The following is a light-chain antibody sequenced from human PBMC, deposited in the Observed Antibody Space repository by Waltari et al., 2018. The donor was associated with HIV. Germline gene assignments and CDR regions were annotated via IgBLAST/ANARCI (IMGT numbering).Light chain of an antibody. V-gene: IGKV3-15*01. Sequence: EIVMTQSPATLSVSPGERATLSCRASQSVSGNLAWYQQTPGQAPRLLIYGASTRATGIPARFSGSGSGTEFTLSISSLQSEDFAVYYCQQYNVWPPWTFGQGTEVEIK. CDR2: GAS. J-gene: IGKJ1*01. CDR1: QSVSGN. CDR3: QQYNVWPPWT.